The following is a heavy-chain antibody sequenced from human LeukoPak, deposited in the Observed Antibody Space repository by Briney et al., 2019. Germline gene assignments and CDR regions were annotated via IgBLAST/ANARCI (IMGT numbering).Heavy chain of an antibody. V-gene: IGHV1-46*01. CDR1: GYTFTTYY. CDR2: INPSGGST. Sequence: ASVEVSCKASGYTFTTYYVHWVRQAPGQGLEWMGIINPSGGSTTYAQKFRGRLTMTRDMSTSTVYMELSSLRSEDTAVYYCARGSRPVYNLLTGKRYFDYWGQGTLLTVSS. J-gene: IGHJ4*02. D-gene: IGHD3-9*01. CDR3: ARGSRPVYNLLTGKRYFDY.